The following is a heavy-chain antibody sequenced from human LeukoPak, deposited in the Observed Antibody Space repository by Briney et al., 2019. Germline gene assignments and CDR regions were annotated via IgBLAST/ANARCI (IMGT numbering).Heavy chain of an antibody. CDR2: IYTSGST. Sequence: SEPLSLTCTVSGGSISSYYWSWIRQPAGKGLEWIGRIYTSGSTNYNPSLKSRVTMSVDTSKNQFSLKLSSVTAADTAVYYCARATRGYSYGYYFDYWGQGTLVTVSS. J-gene: IGHJ4*02. CDR1: GGSISSYY. V-gene: IGHV4-4*07. D-gene: IGHD5-18*01. CDR3: ARATRGYSYGYYFDY.